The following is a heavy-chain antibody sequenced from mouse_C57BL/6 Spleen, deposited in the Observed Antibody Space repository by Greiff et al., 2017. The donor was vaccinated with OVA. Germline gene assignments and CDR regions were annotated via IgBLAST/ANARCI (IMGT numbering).Heavy chain of an antibody. Sequence: QVQLQQSGPGLVQPSQSLSITCTVSGFSLTSYGVHWVRQSPGKGLEWLGVIWSGGSTDYNAAFISRLSISKDNSKSQVFFKMNSLQADDTAIYYCARRRTMITTGGGYYYAMDYWGQGTSVTVSS. CDR1: GFSLTSYG. D-gene: IGHD2-4*01. CDR2: IWSGGST. V-gene: IGHV2-2*01. J-gene: IGHJ4*01. CDR3: ARRRTMITTGGGYYYAMDY.